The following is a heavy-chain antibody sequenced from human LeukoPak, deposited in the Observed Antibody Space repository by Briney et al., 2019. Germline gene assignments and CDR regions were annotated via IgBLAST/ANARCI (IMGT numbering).Heavy chain of an antibody. J-gene: IGHJ3*02. V-gene: IGHV3-15*05. D-gene: IGHD2-15*01. CDR1: GFTFSNAW. Sequence: GGSLRLSCAASGFTFSNAWMSWVRQAPGKGLEWVGRIKSKTDGGTTDYAAPVKGRFTISRDDSKNSLFLQMNSLRAEDTALYYCAKDTQSGAFDIWGQGTMVTVSS. CDR3: AKDTQSGAFDI. CDR2: IKSKTDGGTT.